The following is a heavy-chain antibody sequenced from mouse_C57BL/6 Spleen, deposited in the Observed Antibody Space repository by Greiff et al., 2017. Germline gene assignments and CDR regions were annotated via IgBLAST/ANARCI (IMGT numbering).Heavy chain of an antibody. Sequence: EVKLMESGGGLVKPGGSLKLSCAASGFTFSSYAMSWVRQTPEKRLEWVATISDGGSYTYYPDNVKGRFTISRDNAKNNLYLQMSHLKSEDTAMYYCARVYDGYYEGGFAYWGQGTLVTVAA. CDR3: ARVYDGYYEGGFAY. J-gene: IGHJ3*01. CDR2: ISDGGSYT. V-gene: IGHV5-4*03. D-gene: IGHD2-3*01. CDR1: GFTFSSYA.